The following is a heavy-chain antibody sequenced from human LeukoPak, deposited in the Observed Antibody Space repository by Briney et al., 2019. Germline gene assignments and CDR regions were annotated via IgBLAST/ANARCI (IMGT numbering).Heavy chain of an antibody. CDR1: GGTFSSYA. V-gene: IGHV1-69*05. CDR2: IIPIFGTA. Sequence: ASVKVSCKASGGTFSSYAISWVRQAPGQGLEWMGGIIPIFGTANYAQKFQGRVTITTDESTSTAYMELSSLRSEDTAVYHCARGASGWYTNWFDPWGQGTLVTVSS. J-gene: IGHJ5*02. D-gene: IGHD6-19*01. CDR3: ARGASGWYTNWFDP.